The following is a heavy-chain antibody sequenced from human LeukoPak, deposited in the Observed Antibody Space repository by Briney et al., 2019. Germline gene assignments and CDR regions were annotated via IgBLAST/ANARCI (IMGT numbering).Heavy chain of an antibody. CDR2: FDPEDGET. Sequence: ASVKVSCEVSGYTLTELSMHCVRQAPGNGLEWMGGFDPEDGETIYAQKFQGRVTMTEDTSTDTAYMELSSLRSEDTAVYYCATGPRSVWDYFDYWGQGTLVTVSS. CDR3: ATGPRSVWDYFDY. V-gene: IGHV1-24*01. CDR1: GYTLTELS. J-gene: IGHJ4*02. D-gene: IGHD2-8*01.